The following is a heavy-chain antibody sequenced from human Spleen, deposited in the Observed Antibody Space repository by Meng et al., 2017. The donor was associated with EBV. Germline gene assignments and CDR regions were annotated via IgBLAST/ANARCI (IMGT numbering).Heavy chain of an antibody. Sequence: QVRLQESGPGVVKPPRPLSLTCRASWSSISRSNWWNWVRQSPGKGLEWIGELYHSGSVNYHPSLMSRLTLSVDKSNNQFSLRLYSVTAADTAVYYCARGASAGLIDYWGQGTLVTVSS. D-gene: IGHD6-13*01. CDR1: WSSISRSNW. J-gene: IGHJ4*02. CDR3: ARGASAGLIDY. V-gene: IGHV4-4*03. CDR2: LYHSGSV.